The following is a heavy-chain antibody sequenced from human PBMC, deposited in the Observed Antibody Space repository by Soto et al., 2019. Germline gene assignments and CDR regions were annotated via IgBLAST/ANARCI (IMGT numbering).Heavy chain of an antibody. V-gene: IGHV4-34*01. J-gene: IGHJ6*03. CDR3: ARGLGGVADGSSPYYYYMDV. D-gene: IGHD3-10*01. CDR1: GGSFSGYY. Sequence: SETLSLTCAVYGGSFSGYYWSWIRQPPGKGLEWIGEINHSGSTNYNPSLKSRVTISVDTSKNQFSLKLSSVTAADTAVYYCARGLGGVADGSSPYYYYMDVWGKGTTVTVSS. CDR2: INHSGST.